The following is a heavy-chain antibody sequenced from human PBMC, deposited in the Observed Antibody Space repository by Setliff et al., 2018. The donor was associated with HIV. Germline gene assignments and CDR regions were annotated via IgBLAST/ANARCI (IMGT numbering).Heavy chain of an antibody. CDR3: ARGLVVGATQPWSWFDP. D-gene: IGHD1-26*01. CDR1: GYTFTNYD. Sequence: ASVKVSCKASGYTFTNYDINWVRQATGQGLEWMGRMNPNSGNTEYAQQFQGRVTMTRDTSISTAYMELSRLRSDDTAVYYCARGLVVGATQPWSWFDPWGQGTLVTVSS. J-gene: IGHJ5*02. CDR2: MNPNSGNT. V-gene: IGHV1-8*02.